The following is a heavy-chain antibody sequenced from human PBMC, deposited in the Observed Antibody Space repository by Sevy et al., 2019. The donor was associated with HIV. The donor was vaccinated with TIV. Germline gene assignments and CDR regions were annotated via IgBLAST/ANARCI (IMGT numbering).Heavy chain of an antibody. J-gene: IGHJ4*02. CDR1: GDSISSNNYY. D-gene: IGHD3-3*01. V-gene: IGHV4-39*01. CDR2: VYYTGTT. CDR3: AGSYYNFWNGYYNPFDS. Sequence: SETLSLTCAVSGDSISSNNYYWGWIRQSPGKGLECIGIVYYTGTTYYNPSLKSRVTISVDTSKSQFSLRLSSVTAADTAVYFCAGSYYNFWNGYYNPFDSWGQGTLVTVSS.